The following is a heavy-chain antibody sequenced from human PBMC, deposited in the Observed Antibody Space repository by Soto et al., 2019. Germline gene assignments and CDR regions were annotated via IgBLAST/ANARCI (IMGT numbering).Heavy chain of an antibody. CDR3: ARQRMYCSSTSCYRPSPFRFDP. D-gene: IGHD2-2*02. V-gene: IGHV4-39*01. CDR1: GGSISSSSYY. Sequence: QLQLQESGPGLVKPSETLSLTCTVSGGSISSSSYYWDWIRQPPGKGLEWIGSIYYSGSTYYNPSLRSRVPISVDTSNTQCSLKLSSVTAADAAVYYCARQRMYCSSTSCYRPSPFRFDPWGQGALVTVSS. CDR2: IYYSGST. J-gene: IGHJ5*02.